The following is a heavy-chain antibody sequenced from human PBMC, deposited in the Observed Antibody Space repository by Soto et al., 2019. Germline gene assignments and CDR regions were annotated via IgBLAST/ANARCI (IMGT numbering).Heavy chain of an antibody. CDR2: IYFIGSS. CDR3: ARQDDKSGTTS. V-gene: IGHV4-39*01. CDR1: GGSISSISSY. D-gene: IGHD1-1*01. Sequence: SETLSLTCTVSGGSISSISSYWGWIRQPPGKGLEWIGSIYFIGSSYSNPSLKSRVTISVDTSKNQFSLKLTSVTAADTAVYFCARQDDKSGTTSWGQGTLVTVSS. J-gene: IGHJ5*02.